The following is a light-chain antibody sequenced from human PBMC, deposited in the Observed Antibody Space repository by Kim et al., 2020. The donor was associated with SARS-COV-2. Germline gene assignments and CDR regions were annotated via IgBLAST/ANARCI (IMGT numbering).Light chain of an antibody. V-gene: IGLV6-57*03. CDR1: SGSIGSNY. J-gene: IGLJ2*01. Sequence: TVTLSCTRSSGSIGSNYVQWYQQRPGSAPTTVIYEDNQRPSGVPDRFSGSIDSSSNSASLTISGLKTEDEADYYCQSYDSSTPVVFGGGTQLTVL. CDR3: QSYDSSTPVV. CDR2: EDN.